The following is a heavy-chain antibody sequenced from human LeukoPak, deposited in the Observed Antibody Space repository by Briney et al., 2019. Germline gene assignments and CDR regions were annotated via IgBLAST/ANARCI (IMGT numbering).Heavy chain of an antibody. V-gene: IGHV4-59*08. Sequence: KPSETLSLTCTVSGGSISSYYWSWIRQPPGKGLEWIGYIYYSGSTNYNPSLKSRVTISVDTSKNQFSLKLSSVTAADTAVYYCARHDYGDLDRSALTWFDPWGQGTLVTVSS. CDR1: GGSISSYY. J-gene: IGHJ5*02. CDR2: IYYSGST. CDR3: ARHDYGDLDRSALTWFDP. D-gene: IGHD4-17*01.